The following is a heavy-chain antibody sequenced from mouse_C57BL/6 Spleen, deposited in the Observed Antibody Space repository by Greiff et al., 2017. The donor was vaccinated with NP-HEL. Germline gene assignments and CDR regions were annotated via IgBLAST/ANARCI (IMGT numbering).Heavy chain of an antibody. V-gene: IGHV1-19*01. CDR3: ARDYYGSRGFAY. CDR1: GYTFTDYY. D-gene: IGHD1-1*01. J-gene: IGHJ3*01. CDR2: INPYNGGT. Sequence: VQLQQSGPVLVKPGASVKMSCKASGYTFTDYYMNWVKQSHGKSLEWIGVINPYNGGTSYNQKFKGKATLTVDKSSSTAYMELNSLTSEDSAVYYCARDYYGSRGFAYWGQGTLVTVSA.